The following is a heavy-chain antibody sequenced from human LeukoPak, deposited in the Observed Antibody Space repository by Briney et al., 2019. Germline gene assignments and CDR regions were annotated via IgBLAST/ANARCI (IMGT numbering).Heavy chain of an antibody. Sequence: SETLSLTCAVSGYSISSGYYWGWIRQPPGKGLEWVGAIYHSGYTSTNPSLKCRVTISVDTSQNQFSLKVSSVTAAVTAMYYCARYGYVGDYWGQGTLVTVSS. CDR1: GYSISSGYY. J-gene: IGHJ4*02. V-gene: IGHV4-38-2*01. CDR2: IYHSGYT. D-gene: IGHD5-12*01. CDR3: ARYGYVGDY.